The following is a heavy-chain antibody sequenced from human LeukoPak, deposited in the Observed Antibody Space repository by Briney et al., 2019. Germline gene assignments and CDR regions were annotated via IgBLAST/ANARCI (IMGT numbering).Heavy chain of an antibody. V-gene: IGHV3-30*02. D-gene: IGHD3-22*01. CDR1: GFTFSSYG. CDR2: IRYDGSKK. J-gene: IGHJ4*02. CDR3: AKSRYQYDSSGHAPGDY. Sequence: GGSLRLSCAASGFTFSSYGMHWVRQAPGKGLEWAAFIRYDGSKKYYADSVQGRFTISRDNSKNTLYLQMNSLRAEDTAVYYCAKSRYQYDSSGHAPGDYWGQGTLVTVSS.